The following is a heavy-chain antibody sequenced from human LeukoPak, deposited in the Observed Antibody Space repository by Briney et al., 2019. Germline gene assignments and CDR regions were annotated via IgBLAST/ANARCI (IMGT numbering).Heavy chain of an antibody. Sequence: GASLQISCKGSGYSFTSYWIGWVRQLPGKGLEGMGIIYPGDSDTRYSPSFQGQVTISADKSISTAYLQWSSLKASDTALYYWASSYNCNPFRIWGQGTMVTVSS. CDR3: ASSYNCNPFRI. D-gene: IGHD1-20*01. V-gene: IGHV5-51*01. CDR1: GYSFTSYW. CDR2: IYPGDSDT. J-gene: IGHJ3*02.